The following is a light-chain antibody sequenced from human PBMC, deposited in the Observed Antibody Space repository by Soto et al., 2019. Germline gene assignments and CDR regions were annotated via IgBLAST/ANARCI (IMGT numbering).Light chain of an antibody. CDR1: QSISTW. CDR2: DAS. J-gene: IGKJ1*01. V-gene: IGKV1-5*01. CDR3: QQYGRYAKT. Sequence: DIQMTQSPSTLSASVGDRVTITCRASQSISTWLAWYQQKPGYAPKLLIYDASSLATGVPSRFSGSGSGTDFTLTISSLQPVDFATYYCQQYGRYAKTFGQGTKVEIQ.